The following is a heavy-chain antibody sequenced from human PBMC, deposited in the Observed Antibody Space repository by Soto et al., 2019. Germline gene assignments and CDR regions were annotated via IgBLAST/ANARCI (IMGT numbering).Heavy chain of an antibody. CDR3: ARSVAVPGAHIDY. V-gene: IGHV4-59*01. Sequence: SETLSLTCTVSSGFIINYYWSWIRQPPGKGLEWLGYVYYTGSTNYSPSLRSRVSISVDTSKNEFSLRLSSVTAADTAVYFCARSVAVPGAHIDYWGQGTQVTVSS. J-gene: IGHJ4*02. D-gene: IGHD6-19*01. CDR1: SGFIINYY. CDR2: VYYTGST.